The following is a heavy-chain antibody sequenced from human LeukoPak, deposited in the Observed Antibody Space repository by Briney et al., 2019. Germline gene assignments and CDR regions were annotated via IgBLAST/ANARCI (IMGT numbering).Heavy chain of an antibody. Sequence: TSETLSLTCTVSGGSISSSSYYWGWIRQPPGKGLEWIGSIYHSGSTYYNPSLKSRVTISVDTSKNQFSLKLSSVTAADTAVYYCARDPLFFSSSWYPLYEVDYWGQGTLVTVSS. CDR2: IYHSGST. CDR3: ARDPLFFSSSWYPLYEVDY. J-gene: IGHJ4*02. V-gene: IGHV4-39*07. D-gene: IGHD6-13*01. CDR1: GGSISSSSYY.